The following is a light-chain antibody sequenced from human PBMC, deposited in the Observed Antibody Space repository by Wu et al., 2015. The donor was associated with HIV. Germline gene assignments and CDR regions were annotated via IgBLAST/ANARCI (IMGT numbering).Light chain of an antibody. CDR2: DTS. CDR3: QQRRYWPLYT. V-gene: IGKV3-11*01. J-gene: IGKJ2*01. CDR1: RSVSRF. Sequence: EIVLTQSPDTLSASPGERATLSCRASRSVSRFLAWYQHKPGQAPRVLIYDTSNRAAGIPTRFSGSGFGTDFTLTISSLEPEDFAVYYCQQRRYWPLYTFGQGTKLEIK.